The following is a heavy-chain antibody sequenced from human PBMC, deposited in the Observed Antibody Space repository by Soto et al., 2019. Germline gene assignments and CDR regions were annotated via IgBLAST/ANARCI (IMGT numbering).Heavy chain of an antibody. CDR2: ISGSGGST. D-gene: IGHD1-20*01. Sequence: PGGSLRLSCAASGFTFSSYAMSWVRQAPGKGLEWVSAISGSGGSTYYADSVKGRFTISRDNSKNTLYLQMNSLRAEDTAVYYCVPYIFKWNHPIFAYWGQGTLATVSS. CDR1: GFTFSSYA. J-gene: IGHJ4*02. CDR3: VPYIFKWNHPIFAY. V-gene: IGHV3-23*01.